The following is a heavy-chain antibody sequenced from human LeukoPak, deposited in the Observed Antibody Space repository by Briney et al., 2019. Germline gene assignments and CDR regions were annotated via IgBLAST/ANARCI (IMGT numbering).Heavy chain of an antibody. Sequence: SETLSLTCTVSGGSISSYYWSWIRQPPGKGLEWIGYIYYSGSTNYNPSLKSRVTISVDTSKNQFSLKLSSVTAADTAVYYCARALQSYDSRGKAFDIWGQGTMVTVSS. CDR3: ARALQSYDSRGKAFDI. J-gene: IGHJ3*02. CDR1: GGSISSYY. D-gene: IGHD3-22*01. CDR2: IYYSGST. V-gene: IGHV4-59*01.